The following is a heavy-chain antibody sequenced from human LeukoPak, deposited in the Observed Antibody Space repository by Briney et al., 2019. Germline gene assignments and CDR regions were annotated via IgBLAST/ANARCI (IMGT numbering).Heavy chain of an antibody. D-gene: IGHD6-13*01. J-gene: IGHJ4*02. CDR1: GFTFTSSA. CDR3: AVHPGYSSWTAHRGILDY. CDR2: IVVGSGHT. Sequence: SVKVSCKASGFTFTSSAVQWVRQARGQRLEWIGWIVVGSGHTNYAQKTQERLTITRDMSTRTAYMELSSLRSDDTAVYYCAVHPGYSSWTAHRGILDYWGQGTLVTVSS. V-gene: IGHV1-58*01.